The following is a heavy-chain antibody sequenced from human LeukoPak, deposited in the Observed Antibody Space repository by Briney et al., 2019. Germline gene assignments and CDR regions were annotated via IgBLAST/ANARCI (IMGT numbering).Heavy chain of an antibody. J-gene: IGHJ6*02. V-gene: IGHV3-30*18. D-gene: IGHD5-18*01. CDR1: GFTFSSYG. CDR3: AKDKLRGYSYGYYYYYYYGMDV. CDR2: ISYDGSNK. Sequence: GGSLRLSCAASGFTFSSYGMHWVRQAPGKGLEWVAAISYDGSNKYYADSVKGRFTISRDNSKNTLYLQMNSLRAEDTAVYYCAKDKLRGYSYGYYYYYYYGMDVWGQGTTATVSS.